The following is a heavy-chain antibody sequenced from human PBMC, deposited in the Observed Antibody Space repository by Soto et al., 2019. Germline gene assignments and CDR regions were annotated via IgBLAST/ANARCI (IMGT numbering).Heavy chain of an antibody. CDR1: GGSISSYY. D-gene: IGHD6-13*01. V-gene: IGHV4-59*08. J-gene: IGHJ4*02. CDR2: IYYSGST. Sequence: SETLSLTCTVSGGSISSYYWSWIRQPPGKGLEWIGYIYYSGSTNYNPSLKSRVTISVDTSKNQFSLKLSSVTAADTAVYYCAGSYSNSWHDYWGQGTLVTVS. CDR3: AGSYSNSWHDY.